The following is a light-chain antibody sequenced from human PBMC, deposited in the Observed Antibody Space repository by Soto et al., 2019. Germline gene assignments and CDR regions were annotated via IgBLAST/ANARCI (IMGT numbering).Light chain of an antibody. CDR1: SSDVGSYNL. CDR3: ATWDDSLNGPV. J-gene: IGLJ3*02. Sequence: QSALTQPASVSGSPGQSITISCTGTSSDVGSYNLVSWYQQHPGKAPKLMIYEGSKRPSGVSNRFSGSKSGTSASLAISGLQSDDEADYYCATWDDSLNGPVFGGGTKVTVL. V-gene: IGLV2-14*02. CDR2: EGS.